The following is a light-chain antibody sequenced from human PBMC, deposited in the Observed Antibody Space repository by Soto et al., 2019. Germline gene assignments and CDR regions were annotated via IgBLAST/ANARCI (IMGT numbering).Light chain of an antibody. CDR3: QQRSNWPPT. J-gene: IGKJ1*01. Sequence: EIVLTQSPATLSLSPGERATLSCRASQSVSSYLAWYQQKPGQAPRLLIYDASNGATGIPARFSGSGSETDFTLTISSLEPEDFAVYYCQQRSNWPPTFGQGTKVEIK. CDR1: QSVSSY. V-gene: IGKV3-11*01. CDR2: DAS.